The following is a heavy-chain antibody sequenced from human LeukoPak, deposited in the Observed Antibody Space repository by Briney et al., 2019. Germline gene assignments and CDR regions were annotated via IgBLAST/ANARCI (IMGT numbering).Heavy chain of an antibody. CDR2: ITGSGAST. CDR1: GFTFNNYA. J-gene: IGHJ4*02. CDR3: AKRSSISSGYFDF. D-gene: IGHD3-22*01. V-gene: IGHV3-23*01. Sequence: SGGSLRLSCTASGFTFNNYAMTWVRQAPGKGLEWVSAITGSGASTNYADSVKGRFTISRDNSKNTIYLQMNSLRAEDTAIYYCAKRSSISSGYFDFWGRGTLVTVSS.